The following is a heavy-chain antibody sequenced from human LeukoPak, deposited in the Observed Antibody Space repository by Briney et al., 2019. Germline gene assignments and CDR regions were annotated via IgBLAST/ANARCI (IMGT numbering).Heavy chain of an antibody. CDR3: ARNGGRRCSGGSCYYDY. CDR2: IKQDGSEK. D-gene: IGHD2-15*01. Sequence: GLEWVANIKQDGSEKYYVDSVKGRFTISRDNAKNSLYLQMNSLRAEDTAVYYCARNGGRRCSGGSCYYDYWGQGTLVTVSS. J-gene: IGHJ4*02. V-gene: IGHV3-7*05.